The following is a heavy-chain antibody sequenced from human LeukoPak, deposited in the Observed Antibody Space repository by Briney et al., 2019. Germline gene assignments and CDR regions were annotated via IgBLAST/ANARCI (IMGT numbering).Heavy chain of an antibody. V-gene: IGHV4-4*07. J-gene: IGHJ4*02. CDR3: AREIVGVPFFEY. Sequence: SETLSLTCTVSGGSISYYYWSWIRQPAGKGLEWIGRIYTSDSTNYNLSLKSRVTMSVDTSKKRFSLKLSSVTAADTAVYYCAREIVGVPFFEYWGQGALVTVSS. D-gene: IGHD1-26*01. CDR2: IYTSDST. CDR1: GGSISYYY.